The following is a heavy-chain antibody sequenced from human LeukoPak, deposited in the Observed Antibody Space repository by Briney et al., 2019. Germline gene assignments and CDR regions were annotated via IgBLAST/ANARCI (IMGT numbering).Heavy chain of an antibody. CDR3: ASSYCSSTSCYQYWFDP. V-gene: IGHV1-45*02. CDR2: ITPFNGNT. D-gene: IGHD2-2*01. J-gene: IGHJ5*02. Sequence: ASAKVSCKASGYTFTYRYLHWVRQAPGQALEWMGWITPFNGNTNYAQKFQDRVTITRDRSMSTAYMELSSLRSEDTAMYYCASSYCSSTSCYQYWFDPWGQGTLVTVSS. CDR1: GYTFTYRY.